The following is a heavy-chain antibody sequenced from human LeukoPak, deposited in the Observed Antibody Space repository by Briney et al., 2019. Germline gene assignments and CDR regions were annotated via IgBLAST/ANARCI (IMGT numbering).Heavy chain of an antibody. CDR1: GFTFSNYG. Sequence: GGSLRLSCAASGFTFSNYGMHWVRQAPGKGLEWVAVIWYDGSDKYYADSVKGRFTISRDNSKNTLYLQMNSLRAEDTAVYYCAWVVGATNYFYYYGMDVWGQGTTVTVSS. CDR2: IWYDGSDK. V-gene: IGHV3-33*01. J-gene: IGHJ6*02. CDR3: AWVVGATNYFYYYGMDV. D-gene: IGHD1-26*01.